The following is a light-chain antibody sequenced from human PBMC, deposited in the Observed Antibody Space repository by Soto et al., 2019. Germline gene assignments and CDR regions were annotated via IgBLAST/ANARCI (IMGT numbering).Light chain of an antibody. CDR2: AAS. CDR3: QQSYSTPLT. Sequence: DIQRPTSHSPMSASVGSSSPITFRAIQTITSYLNWYQQKPGKAPKLLIYAASSLQSGVPSRFSGSGSGTDFTLTISSLQPEDFATYYCQQSYSTPLTFGRGTTVDIK. CDR1: QTITSY. J-gene: IGKJ4*01. V-gene: IGKV1-39*01.